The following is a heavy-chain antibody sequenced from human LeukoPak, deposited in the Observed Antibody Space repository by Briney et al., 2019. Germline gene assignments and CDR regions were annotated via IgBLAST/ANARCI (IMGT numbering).Heavy chain of an antibody. Sequence: SETLSLTCTVSGGSISSYYWSWIRQLPGKGLEWIGYIYYSGSTNYNPSLKSRVTISVDTSKNQFSLKLSSVTAADTAVYYCARDIRYSSGWYNDYWGQGTLVTVSS. J-gene: IGHJ4*02. CDR3: ARDIRYSSGWYNDY. CDR1: GGSISSYY. V-gene: IGHV4-59*01. D-gene: IGHD6-19*01. CDR2: IYYSGST.